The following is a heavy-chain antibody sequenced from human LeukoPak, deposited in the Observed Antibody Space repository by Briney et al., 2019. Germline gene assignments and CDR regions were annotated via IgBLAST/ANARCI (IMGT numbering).Heavy chain of an antibody. CDR2: ISDTYNT. J-gene: IGHJ4*02. V-gene: IGHV3-23*01. D-gene: IGHD3-10*01. CDR3: AKVEGLVWFAELGWTDY. Sequence: GGSLRLSCAASGFTFNSYAMSWVRQAPGKGLEWVSGISDTYNTFYADSVRGRFTISRDNSKNTLSLQMTSLRAEDTAVYYCAKVEGLVWFAELGWTDYWGQGTRVTVSS. CDR1: GFTFNSYA.